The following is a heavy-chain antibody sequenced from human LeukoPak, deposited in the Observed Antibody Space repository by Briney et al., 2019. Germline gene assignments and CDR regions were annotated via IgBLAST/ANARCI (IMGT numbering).Heavy chain of an antibody. Sequence: SETLSLTCAVYGGSFSGYYWSWIRQPPGKGLEWIGEINHSGSTNYNPSLKSRVTISVDTSKNQFSLKLSSVTAADTAVYYCAREGKYCSGGSCWDWFDPWGQGTLVTVSS. V-gene: IGHV4-34*01. CDR2: INHSGST. CDR3: AREGKYCSGGSCWDWFDP. J-gene: IGHJ5*02. D-gene: IGHD2-15*01. CDR1: GGSFSGYY.